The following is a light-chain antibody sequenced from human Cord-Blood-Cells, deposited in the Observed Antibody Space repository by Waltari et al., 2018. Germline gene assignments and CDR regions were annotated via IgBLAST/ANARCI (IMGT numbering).Light chain of an antibody. J-gene: IGKJ4*01. CDR1: QDISNY. Sequence: DIQMTQSPSSLSASVGDRVPITCQASQDISNYLNWYQQKPGKAPKLLIYDASNVETGVPSRFSGSGSGTDFTFTISSLQPEDIATYYCQQYDNLPLTVGGGTKVEIK. CDR3: QQYDNLPLT. V-gene: IGKV1-33*01. CDR2: DAS.